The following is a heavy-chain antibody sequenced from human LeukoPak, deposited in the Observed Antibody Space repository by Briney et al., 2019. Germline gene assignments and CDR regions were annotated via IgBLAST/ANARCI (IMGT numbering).Heavy chain of an antibody. Sequence: XXSWIRXXXGKGLEWVSYISSSGSTIYYADSVKGRFTISRDNAKNSLYLQMNSLRAEDTAVYYCARDRWFDYWGQGTLVTVSS. V-gene: IGHV3-11*01. J-gene: IGHJ4*02. D-gene: IGHD2-15*01. CDR2: ISSSGSTI. CDR3: ARDRWFDY. CDR1: X.